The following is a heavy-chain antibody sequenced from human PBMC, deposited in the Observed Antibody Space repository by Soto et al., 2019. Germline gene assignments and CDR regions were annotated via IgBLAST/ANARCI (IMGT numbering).Heavy chain of an antibody. CDR1: GYTFTRHY. D-gene: IGHD6-13*01. CDR2: INSSGGHT. Sequence: QMQLVQSGAEVKKPGASVKVSCKASGYTFTRHYIHWVRQAPGQGLEWMGIINSSGGHTYYAQKSQGRVSLSSDTSTSTVYMELSSLRSEDTAVYYCARVLLAAGSDALNIWGQGTMVTVSS. J-gene: IGHJ3*02. CDR3: ARVLLAAGSDALNI. V-gene: IGHV1-46*01.